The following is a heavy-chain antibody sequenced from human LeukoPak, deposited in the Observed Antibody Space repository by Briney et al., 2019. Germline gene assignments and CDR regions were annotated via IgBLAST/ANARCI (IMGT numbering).Heavy chain of an antibody. CDR3: ARGLLINDPFAVVVPAAMPYYYYGMDV. V-gene: IGHV4-31*03. D-gene: IGHD2-2*01. CDR1: GGSISSGGYY. CDR2: IYYSGST. J-gene: IGHJ6*02. Sequence: PSETLSLTCTVSGGSISSGGYYWSWIRQHPGKGLEWIGYIYYSGSTYYNPSLKSRVTISVDTSKNQFSLKLSSVTAADTAVYYCARGLLINDPFAVVVPAAMPYYYYGMDVWGQGTTVTVSS.